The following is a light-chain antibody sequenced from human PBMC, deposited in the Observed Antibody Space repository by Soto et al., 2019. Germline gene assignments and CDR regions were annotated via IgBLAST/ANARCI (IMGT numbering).Light chain of an antibody. J-gene: IGLJ2*01. CDR3: QSYDSSLSGSV. Sequence: QSVLTQPPSVSGAPGQRVTISCTGSSSNIGAGYDVHWYQQLPGTAPKLLIYGNSNRPSGVPDRFYGSKSGTSASLTITGRQAGDEADYFCQSYDSSLSGSVFGGGTKLTVL. V-gene: IGLV1-40*01. CDR2: GNS. CDR1: SSNIGAGYD.